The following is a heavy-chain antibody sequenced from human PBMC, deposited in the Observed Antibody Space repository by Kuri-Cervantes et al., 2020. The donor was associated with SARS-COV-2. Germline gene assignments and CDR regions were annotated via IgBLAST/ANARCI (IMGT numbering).Heavy chain of an antibody. V-gene: IGHV4-39*01. D-gene: IGHD2-21*01. CDR3: ARHSGGGDDAFDI. CDR1: GGSISSQY. Sequence: GSLRLSCTVSGGSISSQYWSWIRQPPGKGLEWIGSIYYSGSTYYNPSLKSRVTISVDTSKNQFSLKLSSVTAADTAVYYCARHSGGGDDAFDIWGQGTMVTVSS. CDR2: IYYSGST. J-gene: IGHJ3*02.